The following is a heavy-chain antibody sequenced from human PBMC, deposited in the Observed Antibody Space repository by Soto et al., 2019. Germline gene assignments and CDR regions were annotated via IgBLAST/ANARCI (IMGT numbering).Heavy chain of an antibody. J-gene: IGHJ3*01. V-gene: IGHV3-53*01. CDR3: ATWHQREHAYDV. CDR2: LYDVDGS. D-gene: IGHD1-1*01. CDR1: GLTVSGKKY. Sequence: GGSLRLSCAASGLTVSGKKYVAWVRQAPGKGLEWVSALYDVDGSFYADSVKGRFTTSSDSSKTTVYLQMNGLRPDDTAVYYCATWHQREHAYDVWGQGTTVTVSS.